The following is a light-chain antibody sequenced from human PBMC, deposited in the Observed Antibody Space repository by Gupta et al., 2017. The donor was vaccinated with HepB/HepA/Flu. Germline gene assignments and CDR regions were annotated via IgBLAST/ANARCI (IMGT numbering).Light chain of an antibody. CDR3: HKYDSVPWT. J-gene: IGKJ1*01. CDR1: QDISHY. V-gene: IGKV1-27*01. Sequence: DVQMTQSPSSLSASVGDRVTITCRASQDISHYLAWYQQKPGKVPKLLIYDASVVEGGVPSRFSASRSGTEFTLTITTLQPEDVATYYCHKYDSVPWTFGXGTKIEI. CDR2: DAS.